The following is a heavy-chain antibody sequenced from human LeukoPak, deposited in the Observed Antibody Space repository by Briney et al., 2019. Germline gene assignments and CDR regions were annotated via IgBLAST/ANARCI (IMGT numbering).Heavy chain of an antibody. D-gene: IGHD2-2*01. J-gene: IGHJ4*02. V-gene: IGHV3-21*01. CDR2: ISSSSSYI. CDR3: ARDRYCSSTSCWDY. CDR1: RFTFSSYS. Sequence: GGSLRLSCAASRFTFSSYSMNWVRQAPGKGLEWVSSISSSSSYIYYADSVKGRFTISRDNAKNSLYLQMNSLRAEDTAVYYCARDRYCSSTSCWDYWGQGTLVTVSS.